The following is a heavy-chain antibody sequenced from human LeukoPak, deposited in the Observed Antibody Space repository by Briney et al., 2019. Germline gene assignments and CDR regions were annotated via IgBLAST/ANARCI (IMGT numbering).Heavy chain of an antibody. D-gene: IGHD5-18*01. Sequence: GGSLRLSCAASGFTFSSYEMNWVRQAPGKGLEWVSYISSSGSTKYYADSVKGRFTISRDNAKNSLYLQMNSLRAEDTAVYYCARMGYSYGYPNFDYWGQGTLVTVSS. J-gene: IGHJ4*02. CDR1: GFTFSSYE. CDR3: ARMGYSYGYPNFDY. CDR2: ISSSGSTK. V-gene: IGHV3-48*03.